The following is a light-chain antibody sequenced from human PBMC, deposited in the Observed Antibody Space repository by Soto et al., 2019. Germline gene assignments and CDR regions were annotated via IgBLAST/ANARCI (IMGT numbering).Light chain of an antibody. V-gene: IGLV2-14*03. CDR1: SSDVGGYSY. Sequence: QSVLTQPASVSGSPGQSITISCTGTSSDVGGYSYVSWYQQHPGKAPKLMIYDVSKRPSGVSNRFSGSKSGRTASLTISGLQAEDEADYYCNSYTSSTTWVFGGGTKLTVL. CDR2: DVS. CDR3: NSYTSSTTWV. J-gene: IGLJ3*02.